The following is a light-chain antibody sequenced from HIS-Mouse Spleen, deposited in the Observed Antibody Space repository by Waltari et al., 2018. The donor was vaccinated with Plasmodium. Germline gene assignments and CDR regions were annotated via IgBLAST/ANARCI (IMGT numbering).Light chain of an antibody. J-gene: IGLJ3*02. CDR2: YYSDSDK. Sequence: QPVLTQPPSSSASPGESARLTCTLPSDINVGSYNIYWYQQKTGSPPRYLLYYYSDSDKGQGSGVPIRFSGSKDASANTWILLISGLQSEDEADYYCMIWPSNASGVFGGGTKLTVL. CDR3: MIWPSNASGV. V-gene: IGLV5-37*01. CDR1: SDINVGSYN.